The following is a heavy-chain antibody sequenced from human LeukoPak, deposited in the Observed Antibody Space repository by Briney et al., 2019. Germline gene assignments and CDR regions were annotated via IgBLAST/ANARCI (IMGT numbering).Heavy chain of an antibody. CDR3: AKDRVDEYSSSSGQYYYYYYYMDV. CDR2: IKSKTDGETT. D-gene: IGHD6-6*01. V-gene: IGHV3-15*01. J-gene: IGHJ6*03. CDR1: GLTFSDVW. Sequence: GGSLRLSCAASGLTFSDVWMSWVRQAPGKGLEWVGRIKSKTDGETTDSAAPVKGRFIISRDDSKNTLYLQMNSLKTEDTGVYYCAKDRVDEYSSSSGQYYYYYYYMDVWGKGTTVTVSS.